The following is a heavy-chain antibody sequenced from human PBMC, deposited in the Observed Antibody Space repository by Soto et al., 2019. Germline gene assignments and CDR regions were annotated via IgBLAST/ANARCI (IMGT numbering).Heavy chain of an antibody. CDR2: ISGSGGST. J-gene: IGHJ4*02. CDR1: GLTFSSYA. D-gene: IGHD1-1*01. V-gene: IGHV3-23*01. Sequence: GGSLRLSCAVSGLTFSSYAMSWVRQGPGKGLEWVSTISGSGGSTYYADPVKGRFTISRDNSRDTLCLQMNTLRADDSGLYYCARGPRVSSTGTGAHWGRGTLVTVSS. CDR3: ARGPRVSSTGTGAH.